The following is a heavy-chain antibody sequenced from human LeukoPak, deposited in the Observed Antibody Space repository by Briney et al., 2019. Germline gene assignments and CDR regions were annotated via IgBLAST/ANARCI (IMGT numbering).Heavy chain of an antibody. Sequence: SETLSLTCTVSGYSISSGYYWGWIRQPPGKGLERIGSIYHSGSTYYNPSLKSRVTISVDTSKNQFSLKLSSVTAADTAVYYCARATYSSSSRIYWFDPWGQGTLVTVSS. CDR2: IYHSGST. V-gene: IGHV4-38-2*02. CDR3: ARATYSSSSRIYWFDP. D-gene: IGHD6-6*01. J-gene: IGHJ5*02. CDR1: GYSISSGYY.